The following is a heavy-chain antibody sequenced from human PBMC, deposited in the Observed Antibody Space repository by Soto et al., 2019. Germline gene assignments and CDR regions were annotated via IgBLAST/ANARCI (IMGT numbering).Heavy chain of an antibody. V-gene: IGHV4-39*01. CDR3: ASASYSSGWYGGGNWFDR. CDR1: GGSISSSSYY. CDR2: IYYSGST. D-gene: IGHD6-19*01. J-gene: IGHJ5*02. Sequence: QLQLQESGPGLVKPSETLSLTCTVSGGSISSSSYYWGWIRQPPGKGLEWIGSIYYSGSTYYNPSLKSRVTISVDTSKNQFSLKLSSVTAADTTDYYCASASYSSGWYGGGNWFDRWGPGSLVTDSS.